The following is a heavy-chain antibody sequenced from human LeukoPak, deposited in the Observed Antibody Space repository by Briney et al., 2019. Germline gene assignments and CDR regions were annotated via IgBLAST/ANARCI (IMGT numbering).Heavy chain of an antibody. CDR2: IYYSGST. D-gene: IGHD3-10*01. V-gene: IGHV4-39*07. Sequence: KPSETLSLTCTVSGGSISSSSYYRGWIRQPPGKGLEWIGSIYYSGSTYYNPSLKSRVTISVDTSKNQFSLKLSSVTAADTAVYYCARVGPYGSGSYYNGDAFDIWGQGAMVTVSS. J-gene: IGHJ3*02. CDR3: ARVGPYGSGSYYNGDAFDI. CDR1: GGSISSSSYY.